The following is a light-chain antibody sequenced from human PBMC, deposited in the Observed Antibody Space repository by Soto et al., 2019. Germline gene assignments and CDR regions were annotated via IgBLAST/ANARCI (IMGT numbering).Light chain of an antibody. CDR3: QQHNQWPIT. Sequence: ILMTQSPPTLSMSPGETASVSCGASQSAGNFLAWYQQKPGQAPRLLIYYISTRATGIPARFSGSGSGTEFTLTINSLQSEDSAVYYCQQHNQWPITFGQGTRLEIK. CDR2: YIS. CDR1: QSAGNF. V-gene: IGKV3D-15*01. J-gene: IGKJ5*01.